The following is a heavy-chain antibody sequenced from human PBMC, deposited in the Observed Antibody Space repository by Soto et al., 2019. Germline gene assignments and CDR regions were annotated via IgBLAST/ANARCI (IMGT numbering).Heavy chain of an antibody. V-gene: IGHV3-48*02. CDR2: ISSRSDTL. D-gene: IGHD2-15*01. J-gene: IGHJ6*02. CDR3: ARDRDIVILSVPIPNYNYGMDV. Sequence: GGSLRLSCEGSGFTFSAYAMNWARQAPGKGLEWVSYISSRSDTLYYADSVKGRFTISRDNAKNSVYLQVNNLRDEDTAVYYCARDRDIVILSVPIPNYNYGMDVWGQGTTVTVSS. CDR1: GFTFSAYA.